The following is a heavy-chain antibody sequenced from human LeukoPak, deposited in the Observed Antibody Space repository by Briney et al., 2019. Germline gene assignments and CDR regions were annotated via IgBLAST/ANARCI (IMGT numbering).Heavy chain of an antibody. CDR3: AGGRGYSYGAFDY. J-gene: IGHJ4*02. D-gene: IGHD5-18*01. Sequence: SETLSLTCTVSGGSISSYYWSWIRQPPGKGLEWIGYIYYSGSTNYNPSLKSRVTMSVDTSKNQFSLKLSSVTAADTAVYYCAGGRGYSYGAFDYWGQGTLVTVSS. CDR1: GGSISSYY. CDR2: IYYSGST. V-gene: IGHV4-59*01.